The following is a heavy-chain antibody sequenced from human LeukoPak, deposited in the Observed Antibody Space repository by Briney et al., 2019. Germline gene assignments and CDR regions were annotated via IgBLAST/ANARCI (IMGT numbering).Heavy chain of an antibody. Sequence: GGSLRLSCAVSGFTFSSYAMSWVRQAPGKGREGVSAFSGSSGSTYYADSVKGRFTTSRDNPKNTLYLQMNSLTAEDTAVYYCAKDQSWELYFDYWGQGTLVTVSS. CDR2: FSGSSGST. D-gene: IGHD1-26*01. CDR1: GFTFSSYA. CDR3: AKDQSWELYFDY. J-gene: IGHJ4*02. V-gene: IGHV3-23*01.